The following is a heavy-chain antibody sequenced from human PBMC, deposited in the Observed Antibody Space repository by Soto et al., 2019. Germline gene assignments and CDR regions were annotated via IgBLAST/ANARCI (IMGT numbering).Heavy chain of an antibody. V-gene: IGHV1-2*04. Sequence: QVQLVQSGAEVKKPGASVKVSCKASGYTFTGYYMHWVRQAPGQGLEWMGWINPNSGGTNYAQKFQGWVTMTRDTSISTADMELSRLRSDDTAVYYCARDHYGSGVYGMDVWGQGTTVTVSS. CDR3: ARDHYGSGVYGMDV. CDR1: GYTFTGYY. D-gene: IGHD3-10*01. J-gene: IGHJ6*02. CDR2: INPNSGGT.